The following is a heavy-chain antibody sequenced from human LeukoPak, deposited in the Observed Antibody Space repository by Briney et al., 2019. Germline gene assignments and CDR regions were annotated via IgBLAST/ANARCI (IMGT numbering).Heavy chain of an antibody. CDR2: TYYRSKWYN. D-gene: IGHD1-26*01. Sequence: SQTLSLTCAISGDSVSSNSAAWNWIRQSPSRGLEWLGRTYYRSKWYNDYAVSVKSRITINPDTSKNQFSLQLNSVTPEDTAVYYCARAREPWYSGSSLNPPEYFQHWGQGTLVTVSS. V-gene: IGHV6-1*01. J-gene: IGHJ1*01. CDR3: ARAREPWYSGSSLNPPEYFQH. CDR1: GDSVSSNSAA.